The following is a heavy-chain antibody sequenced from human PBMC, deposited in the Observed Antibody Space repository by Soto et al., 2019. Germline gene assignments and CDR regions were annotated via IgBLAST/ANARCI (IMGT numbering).Heavy chain of an antibody. CDR3: AREYTAWPLAYGLDV. Sequence: HPGGSLRLSCAASGFTFYTYGMHWVRQVPGKGLQWVAIIWYDGGTKYYADSVRGRFTVSRDNSKNTLYLQMNSLRDEDTAVYYCAREYTAWPLAYGLDVWGQGTTVTVSS. J-gene: IGHJ6*02. D-gene: IGHD2-2*02. V-gene: IGHV3-33*01. CDR1: GFTFYTYG. CDR2: IWYDGGTK.